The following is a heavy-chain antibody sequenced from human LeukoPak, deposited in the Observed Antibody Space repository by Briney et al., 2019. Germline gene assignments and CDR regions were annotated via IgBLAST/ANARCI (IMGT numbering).Heavy chain of an antibody. J-gene: IGHJ6*03. CDR2: ISGSGGST. Sequence: GGSLRLSCAASGFTFSSYAMSWVRQAPGKGLEWVSAISGSGGSTYYADSVKGRSTISRDNSKNTLYLQMNGLRAEDTAVYYCAKDSGYGSSYYYYMDVWGKGTTVTVSS. CDR1: GFTFSSYA. V-gene: IGHV3-23*01. CDR3: AKDSGYGSSYYYYMDV. D-gene: IGHD5-12*01.